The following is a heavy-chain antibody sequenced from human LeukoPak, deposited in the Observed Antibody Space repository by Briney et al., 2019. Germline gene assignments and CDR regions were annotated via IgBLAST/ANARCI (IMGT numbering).Heavy chain of an antibody. CDR1: GFTFSSYA. J-gene: IGHJ4*02. V-gene: IGHV3-23*01. D-gene: IGHD6-19*01. Sequence: GGSLRLSCAASGFTFSSYAMSWVRQAPGKGLEWVSAISPSGHTTVYAGSVKGRLTISRDNSKNTLYLQVNSLRAEDTAVYYCAKRPSSGWCFDYWGQGTVVTVSS. CDR2: ISPSGHTT. CDR3: AKRPSSGWCFDY.